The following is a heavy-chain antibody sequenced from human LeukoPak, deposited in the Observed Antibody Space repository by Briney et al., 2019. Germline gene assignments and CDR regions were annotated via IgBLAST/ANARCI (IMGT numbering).Heavy chain of an antibody. CDR3: ARAEGRNPHTHGNTVTTPSPYYYYYGMDV. D-gene: IGHD4-11*01. Sequence: SVKVSCKASGGTFSSYAIIWVRQAPGQGLEWMGRIIPILGIANYAQKFQGRVTITADKSTSTAYMELSSLRSEDTAVYYCARAEGRNPHTHGNTVTTPSPYYYYYGMDVWGQGTTVTVSS. V-gene: IGHV1-69*04. CDR2: IIPILGIA. J-gene: IGHJ6*02. CDR1: GGTFSSYA.